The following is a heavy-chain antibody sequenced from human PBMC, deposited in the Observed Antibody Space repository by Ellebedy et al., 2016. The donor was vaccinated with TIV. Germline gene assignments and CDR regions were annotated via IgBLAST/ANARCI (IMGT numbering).Heavy chain of an antibody. CDR1: GFTFRSYA. J-gene: IGHJ4*02. CDR3: AKGQQWLPQDDNMDVTYYFDN. D-gene: IGHD5-24*01. Sequence: GESLKISXVAPGFTFRSYAMSWVRQAPGKGPEWVAGISGSGVSTDYADSVKGRFTISRDNSKNTVYLQMNSLRAGDTAAYFCAKGQQWLPQDDNMDVTYYFDNWGQGTLVTVSS. CDR2: ISGSGVST. V-gene: IGHV3-23*01.